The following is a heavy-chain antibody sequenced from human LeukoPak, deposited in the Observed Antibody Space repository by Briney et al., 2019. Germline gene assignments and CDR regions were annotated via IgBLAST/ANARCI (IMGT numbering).Heavy chain of an antibody. Sequence: ASVKVSCKASGYTFTGYYMHWVRQAPGQGLEWMGWINPNSGGTNYAQKFQGRVTMTRDTSISTAYMELSRLRSDDTAVYYCARDIVATRGHFDYWGQGTLVTVS. CDR1: GYTFTGYY. CDR3: ARDIVATRGHFDY. D-gene: IGHD5-12*01. V-gene: IGHV1-2*02. J-gene: IGHJ4*02. CDR2: INPNSGGT.